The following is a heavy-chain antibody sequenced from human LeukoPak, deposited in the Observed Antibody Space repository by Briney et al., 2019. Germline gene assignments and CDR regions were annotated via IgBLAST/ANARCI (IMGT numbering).Heavy chain of an antibody. CDR3: VRVRPRVGATNDAFDI. Sequence: GGSLRLSCAASGFTFSSHWMHWVRQSPGKGLVWVSRIKGDGSSPTYADSVKGRFTISRDNAKNTLYLQMNGLRAEDTAVYYCVRVRPRVGATNDAFDIWGQGRMVTVSS. D-gene: IGHD1-26*01. CDR1: GFTFSSHW. CDR2: IKGDGSSP. V-gene: IGHV3-74*01. J-gene: IGHJ3*02.